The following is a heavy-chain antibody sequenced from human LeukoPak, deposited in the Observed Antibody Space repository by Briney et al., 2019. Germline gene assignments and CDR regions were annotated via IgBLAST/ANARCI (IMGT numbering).Heavy chain of an antibody. CDR3: ARLKRRVDH. V-gene: IGHV4-59*08. CDR2: IYYSGST. J-gene: IGHJ5*02. D-gene: IGHD3-10*01. Sequence: SETLSLTCTVSGGSISSYYWSWIRQPPGKGLEWIGYIYYSGSTNYNPSLKSRVTISVDTSKNQFSLKLSSVTAADTAVYYCARLKRRVDHWGQGTLVTVSS. CDR1: GGSISSYY.